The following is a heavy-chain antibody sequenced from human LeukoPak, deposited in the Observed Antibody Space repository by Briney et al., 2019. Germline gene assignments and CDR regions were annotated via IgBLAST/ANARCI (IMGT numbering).Heavy chain of an antibody. V-gene: IGHV3-11*01. CDR3: ARESPVYYYDSSGKIDY. CDR2: ISSSGSTI. D-gene: IGHD3-22*01. CDR1: GFTFSDYY. J-gene: IGHJ4*02. Sequence: GRSLRLSCAASGFTFSDYYMSWIRQAPGKGLEWVSYISSSGSTIYYADSVKGRFTISRDNAKNSLYLQMNSLRAEDTAVYYCARESPVYYYDSSGKIDYWGQGTLVTVSS.